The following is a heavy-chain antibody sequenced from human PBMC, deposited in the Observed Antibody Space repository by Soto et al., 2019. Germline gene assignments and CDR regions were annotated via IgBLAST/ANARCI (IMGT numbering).Heavy chain of an antibody. D-gene: IGHD6-13*01. CDR3: ARGIEAGFED. J-gene: IGHJ4*02. CDR2: MSPNSGNT. CDR1: GYTFTSLA. V-gene: IGHV1-8*01. Sequence: ASLQVSCKTSGYTFTSLAINWGRQATGQGLEWLGWMSPNSGNTAYAQKFQGRVTMTRDTSMSTVYMELSSLTSEDTAVDYCARGIEAGFEDWGQGPRVTVSS.